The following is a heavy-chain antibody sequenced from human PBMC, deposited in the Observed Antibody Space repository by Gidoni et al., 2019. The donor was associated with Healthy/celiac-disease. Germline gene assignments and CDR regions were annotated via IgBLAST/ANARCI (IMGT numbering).Heavy chain of an antibody. Sequence: EVQLAESGGGPVKPGGALRLSCAAPGFTFSSYSLNWVRQAPGKGLEWVPSISSSISYIFYADSVNGRVTNSRDNDKNSLYLQMNSLRAEDTAVYYCARDGVEEGNFDLWGRGTLVTVSS. CDR2: ISSSISYI. D-gene: IGHD2-15*01. V-gene: IGHV3-21*01. CDR3: ARDGVEEGNFDL. J-gene: IGHJ2*01. CDR1: GFTFSSYS.